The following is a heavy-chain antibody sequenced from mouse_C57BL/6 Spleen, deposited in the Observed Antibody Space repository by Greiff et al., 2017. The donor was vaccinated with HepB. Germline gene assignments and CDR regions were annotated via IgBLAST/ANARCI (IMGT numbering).Heavy chain of an antibody. CDR2: INPNNGGT. J-gene: IGHJ2*01. CDR1: GYTFTDYY. CDR3: ARGIGLGGNY. V-gene: IGHV1-26*01. Sequence: EVQLQQSGPELVKPGASVKISCKASGYTFTDYYMNWVKQSHGKSLEWIGDINPNNGGTSYNQKFKGKATLTVDKSSSTAYMELRSLTSEDSAVYYCARGIGLGGNYWGQGTTLTVSS. D-gene: IGHD3-3*01.